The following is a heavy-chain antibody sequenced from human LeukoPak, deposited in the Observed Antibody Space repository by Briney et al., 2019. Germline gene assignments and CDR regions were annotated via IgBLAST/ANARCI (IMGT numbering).Heavy chain of an antibody. CDR2: ISGSGGST. Sequence: PGGSLRLSCAASGFMFSSYAMSWVRQAPGKGLEWVSVISGSGGSTNYADSVKGRFTISRDNSKNTLYLQMNSLRAEDTAVYYCAKEMVRGVITYNWFDPWGQGTLVTVSS. CDR3: AKEMVRGVITYNWFDP. CDR1: GFMFSSYA. V-gene: IGHV3-23*01. J-gene: IGHJ5*02. D-gene: IGHD3-10*01.